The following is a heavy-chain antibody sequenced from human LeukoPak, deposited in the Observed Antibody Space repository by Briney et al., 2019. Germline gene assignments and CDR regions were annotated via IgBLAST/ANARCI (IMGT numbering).Heavy chain of an antibody. CDR1: GFTFSSYA. CDR2: ISSNGGSK. J-gene: IGHJ4*02. D-gene: IGHD7-27*01. V-gene: IGHV3-64*02. Sequence: GGSLRLSXAASGFTFSSYAMSWVRQAPGKGLEWVSAISSNGGSKYYADSVKGRFTISRDNSKNTLYLQMGSLSAEDMAIYYCARVTGDRGGFDYWGQGTLVTVSS. CDR3: ARVTGDRGGFDY.